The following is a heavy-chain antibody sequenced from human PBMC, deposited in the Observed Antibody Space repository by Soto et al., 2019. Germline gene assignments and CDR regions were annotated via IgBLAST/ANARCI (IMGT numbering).Heavy chain of an antibody. CDR3: ARVEWELLNWFDP. Sequence: SETLSLTCAVSGYSISSGYYWGWIRQPPGKGLEWIGSIYHSGSTYYNPSLKSRVTISVDTSKNQLSLKLSSVTAADTAVYYCARVEWELLNWFDPWGQGTLVTVYS. CDR2: IYHSGST. V-gene: IGHV4-38-2*01. D-gene: IGHD1-26*01. J-gene: IGHJ5*02. CDR1: GYSISSGYY.